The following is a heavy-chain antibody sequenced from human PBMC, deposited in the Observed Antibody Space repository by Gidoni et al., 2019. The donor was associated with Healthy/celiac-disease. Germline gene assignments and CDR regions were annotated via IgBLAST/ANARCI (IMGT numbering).Heavy chain of an antibody. D-gene: IGHD1-26*01. Sequence: QVQLVESGGGVVQPGRSLRLSCSASGFTFSSYGMHWVRQAPGKGLEWVAVISYDGSNKYYADSVKGRFTISRDNSKNTLYLQMNSLRAEDTAVYYCAKSDHELWGQGTLVTVSS. V-gene: IGHV3-30*18. CDR1: GFTFSSYG. J-gene: IGHJ4*02. CDR3: AKSDHEL. CDR2: ISYDGSNK.